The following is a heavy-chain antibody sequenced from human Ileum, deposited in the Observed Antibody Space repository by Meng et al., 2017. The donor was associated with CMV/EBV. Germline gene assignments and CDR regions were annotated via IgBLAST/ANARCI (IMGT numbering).Heavy chain of an antibody. CDR2: RHKNGND. CDR3: AIYYGGVGGRGY. CDR1: GDSISSDNYH. J-gene: IGHJ4*02. D-gene: IGHD2-21*01. V-gene: IGHV4-61*02. Sequence: VRLQDAGPGQGKPPKTLSFPCSVSGDSISSDNYHWGWIRQPAGKGLEWIGQRHKNGNDNYNASLKSRVTISIDTSKNQFSLTLTSVTAADTAVYYCAIYYGGVGGRGYWAQGTLVTVSS.